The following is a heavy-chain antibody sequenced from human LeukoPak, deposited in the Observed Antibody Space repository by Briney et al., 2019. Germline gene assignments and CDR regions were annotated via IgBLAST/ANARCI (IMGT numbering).Heavy chain of an antibody. V-gene: IGHV3-33*06. Sequence: GESLTLSCVASRFTFSHYGMHWVRQAPGKGLEWVAVIWNDGSNQYYADSVKGRLTISRDNYKNTVYLQMNSLRAEDTAVYYCAKDAQRGFNYSNSLENWGQGTLVVVSP. CDR3: AKDAQRGFNYSNSLEN. J-gene: IGHJ4*02. CDR1: RFTFSHYG. D-gene: IGHD4-11*01. CDR2: IWNDGSNQ.